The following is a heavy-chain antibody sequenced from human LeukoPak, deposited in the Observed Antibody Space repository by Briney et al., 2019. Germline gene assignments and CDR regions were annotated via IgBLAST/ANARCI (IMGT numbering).Heavy chain of an antibody. J-gene: IGHJ4*02. Sequence: GGSLRLSCAASGFTFSSYGMHWVRQAPGKGLGWVAVISYDGSNKYYADSVKGRFTISRDNSKNTLYPQMNSLRAEDTAVYYCAKESASVVVPACFESWGQRTLVTVSS. CDR1: GFTFSSYG. CDR2: ISYDGSNK. D-gene: IGHD2-2*01. CDR3: AKESASVVVPACFES. V-gene: IGHV3-30*18.